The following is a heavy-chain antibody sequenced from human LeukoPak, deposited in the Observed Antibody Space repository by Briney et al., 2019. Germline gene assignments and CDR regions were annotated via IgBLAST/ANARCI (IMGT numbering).Heavy chain of an antibody. Sequence: GGSLRLSCAASGFTFSSYSMNWVRQAPGKRLEWVSSISSSSSYIYYADSVKGRFTNSRDNAKNSLYLQMNSLRAEDTAVYYCASVYGYCSSTSCYTFDYWAREPWSPSPQ. CDR2: ISSSSSYI. CDR1: GFTFSSYS. CDR3: ASVYGYCSSTSCYTFDY. V-gene: IGHV3-21*01. D-gene: IGHD2-2*02. J-gene: IGHJ4*02.